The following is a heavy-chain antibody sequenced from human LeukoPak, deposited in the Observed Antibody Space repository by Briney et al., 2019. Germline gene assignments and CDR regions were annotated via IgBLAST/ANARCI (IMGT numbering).Heavy chain of an antibody. J-gene: IGHJ2*01. D-gene: IGHD6-19*01. CDR1: GFTFSDYA. Sequence: GGSLRLSCAASGFTFSDYAMTWVRQAPGKGLEWVSTISDSGANTYYADSVRGRFTISRDNSKNTLYLQKNSLRADDTAIYYCAKSMTLQWRGFFDLWGRGTHVTVSS. V-gene: IGHV3-23*01. CDR3: AKSMTLQWRGFFDL. CDR2: ISDSGANT.